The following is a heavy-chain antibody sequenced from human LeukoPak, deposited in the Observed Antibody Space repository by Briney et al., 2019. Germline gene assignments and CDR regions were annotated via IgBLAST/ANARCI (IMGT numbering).Heavy chain of an antibody. D-gene: IGHD4-17*01. Sequence: PGGSLRLSCAASGFTFSSYSMNWVRQAPGKGLEWVSSISSSSSYIYYADSVKGRFTISRDNAKNSLYLQMNSLRAEDTAVYYCARGNDYGRGNVHGFGYWGQGTLVTVSS. CDR1: GFTFSSYS. CDR2: ISSSSSYI. V-gene: IGHV3-21*01. J-gene: IGHJ4*02. CDR3: ARGNDYGRGNVHGFGY.